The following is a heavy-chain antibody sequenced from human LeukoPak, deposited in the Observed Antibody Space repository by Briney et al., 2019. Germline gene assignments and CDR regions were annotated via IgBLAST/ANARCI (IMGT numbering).Heavy chain of an antibody. CDR2: ISGSGGST. CDR3: AKESRWAVGATGAAFDI. V-gene: IGHV3-23*01. Sequence: GGSLRLSCAASGFTLSSYAMSWVRQAPGKGLEWVSTISGSGGSTYYADSVKGRFTISRDNSKNTLYLQMNSLRAEDTAVYYCAKESRWAVGATGAAFDIWGQGTMVTVSS. J-gene: IGHJ3*02. CDR1: GFTLSSYA. D-gene: IGHD1-26*01.